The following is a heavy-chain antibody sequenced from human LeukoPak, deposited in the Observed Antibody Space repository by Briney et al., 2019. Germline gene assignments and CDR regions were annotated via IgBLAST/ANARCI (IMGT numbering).Heavy chain of an antibody. J-gene: IGHJ6*03. CDR2: IRYDESDK. V-gene: IGHV3-30*02. Sequence: GGSLRLSCATSGFTFSHYGMHWVRQAPGRGLDWVAHIRYDESDKYYADSVKGRFTISRDNSKNTLYLQMNSLRAEDTAVYYCAKELSGGTGYYYYYMDVWGKGTTVTVSS. CDR3: AKELSGGTGYYYYYMDV. CDR1: GFTFSHYG. D-gene: IGHD2-15*01.